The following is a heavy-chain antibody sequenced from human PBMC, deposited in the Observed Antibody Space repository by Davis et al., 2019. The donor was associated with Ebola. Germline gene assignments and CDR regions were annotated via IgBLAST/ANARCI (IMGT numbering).Heavy chain of an antibody. CDR2: ISYDGSNK. CDR3: ARSGLSFGVVKYHYGMDV. J-gene: IGHJ6*04. CDR1: GFTFSSYY. V-gene: IGHV3-30-3*01. D-gene: IGHD3-3*01. Sequence: PGGSLRLSCAASGFTFSSYYMNWVRQAPGKGLEWVAVISYDGSNKYYADSVKGRFTISRDNSKKTLYLQMNSLRAEDTAVYYCARSGLSFGVVKYHYGMDVWGKGTTVTVSS.